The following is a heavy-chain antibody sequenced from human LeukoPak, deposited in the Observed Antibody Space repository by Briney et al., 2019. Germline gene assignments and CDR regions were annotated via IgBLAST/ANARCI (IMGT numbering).Heavy chain of an antibody. D-gene: IGHD3-16*01. CDR1: GDSISSGLYS. CDR3: ARLWSHSKTEDY. Sequence: SETLSLTCTVSGDSISSGLYSWGWIRQPPGEGLEWIGNIYHNGDTYYNPSLRSRVTISVDTSENQFSLSLRSVTAADAAVYYCARLWSHSKTEDYWGQGTVVTVSS. J-gene: IGHJ4*02. CDR2: IYHNGDT. V-gene: IGHV4-39*01.